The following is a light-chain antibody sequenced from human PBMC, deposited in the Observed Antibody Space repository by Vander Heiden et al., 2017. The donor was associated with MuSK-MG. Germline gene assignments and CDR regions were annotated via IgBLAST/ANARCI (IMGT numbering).Light chain of an antibody. Sequence: DVVMHPPPAPLAVSLGERATINCKSCQSVLYTTTKQHSVSWYQQKPGQPPKLLIYWASTRDSGVPDRFSGGGSGTDFTLTSSSLQAEDVAVYYCQQHDSPPYTFGQGTKLEIK. CDR1: QSVLYTTTKQHS. CDR3: QQHDSPPYT. J-gene: IGKJ2*01. V-gene: IGKV4-1*01. CDR2: WAS.